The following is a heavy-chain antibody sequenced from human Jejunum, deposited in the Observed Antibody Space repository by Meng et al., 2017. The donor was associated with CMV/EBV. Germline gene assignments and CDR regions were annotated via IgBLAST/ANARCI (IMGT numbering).Heavy chain of an antibody. J-gene: IGHJ4*02. Sequence: QLQLVQSGAEVKKPGASVSVSCKASGYTFTHHGISWIRQAPGQGLEWMGWISCYNGDTNYAQKLQGRVTMTTDTSTNTAYMDLRGLRSDDTAVYYCARDPSNTSGRYAYFDYWGQGTLVTVSS. CDR2: ISCYNGDT. CDR1: GYTFTHHG. V-gene: IGHV1-18*01. CDR3: ARDPSNTSGRYAYFDY. D-gene: IGHD6-19*01.